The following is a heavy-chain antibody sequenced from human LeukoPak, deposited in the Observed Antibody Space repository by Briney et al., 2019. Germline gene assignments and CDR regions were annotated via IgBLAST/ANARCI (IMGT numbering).Heavy chain of an antibody. CDR1: GYTFTGYY. CDR3: ARGYCSGGSCYSPYFDY. D-gene: IGHD2-15*01. V-gene: IGHV1-8*02. CDR2: MNPNSGNT. J-gene: IGHJ4*02. Sequence: ASVKVSCKASGYTFTGYYMHWVRQATGQGLEWMGWMNPNSGNTGYAQKFQGRVTMTRNTSISTAYMELSSLRSEDTAVYYCARGYCSGGSCYSPYFDYWGQGTLVTVSS.